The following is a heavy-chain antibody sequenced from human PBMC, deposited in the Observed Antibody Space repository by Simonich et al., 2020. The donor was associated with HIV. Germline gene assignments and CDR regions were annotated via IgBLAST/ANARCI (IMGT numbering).Heavy chain of an antibody. D-gene: IGHD5-12*01. J-gene: IGHJ3*02. V-gene: IGHV5-51*03. CDR1: GYSFTNYW. CDR3: VRRGGYRGFDNAFDI. CDR2: TFPGYSDT. Sequence: EVQLVQSGAEVKKPGESLKISGKGSGYSFTNYWIAWVRQMPGKVLDWWVITFPGYSDTTHSPSFQGRVTISADKSISTAYLQWISLKASDTAMYYCVRRGGYRGFDNAFDIWGQGTMVTVSS.